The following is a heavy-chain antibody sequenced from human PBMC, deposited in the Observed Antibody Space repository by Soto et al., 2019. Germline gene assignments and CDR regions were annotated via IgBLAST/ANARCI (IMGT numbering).Heavy chain of an antibody. J-gene: IGHJ5*02. CDR2: INTDGGTT. D-gene: IGHD1-26*01. Sequence: EVQLEESGGDLAQPGGSLRLSCAASGFTFSTYWMHWVRQAPGKGLVWVSRINTDGGTTTYAESVKGRFTISRDNARNPLDLQMKSLRPEDTALYYCVRVGSGSYSWRDPWGEGTLVSVSS. CDR1: GFTFSTYW. V-gene: IGHV3-74*01. CDR3: VRVGSGSYSWRDP.